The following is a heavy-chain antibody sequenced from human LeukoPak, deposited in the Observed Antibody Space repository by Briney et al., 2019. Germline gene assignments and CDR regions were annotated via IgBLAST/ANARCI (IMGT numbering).Heavy chain of an antibody. Sequence: ASVKVSCKASGYTFTSYAMHWVRQAPGQRLEWMGWINAGNGNTKYSQKFQGRVTITRGTSASTAYMELSSLRSEDTAVYYCARLQSVWGSYRYYDYWGQGTLVTVSS. V-gene: IGHV1-3*01. CDR2: INAGNGNT. CDR1: GYTFTSYA. D-gene: IGHD3-16*02. J-gene: IGHJ4*02. CDR3: ARLQSVWGSYRYYDY.